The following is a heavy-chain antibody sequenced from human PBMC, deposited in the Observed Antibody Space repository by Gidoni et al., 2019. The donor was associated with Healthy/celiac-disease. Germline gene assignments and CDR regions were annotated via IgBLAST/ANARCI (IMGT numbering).Heavy chain of an antibody. D-gene: IGHD6-13*01. V-gene: IGHV4-39*01. Sequence: QLQLQESGPGLVKPSETLSLTCTVSGGSLSSSSYYWGWIRQPPGKGLEWIGSIYYSGSTYYNPSLKSRVTISVDTSKNQFSLKLSSVTAADTAVYYCAIIAVAAAGAGDAFDIWGQGTMVTVSS. J-gene: IGHJ3*02. CDR3: AIIAVAAAGAGDAFDI. CDR2: IYYSGST. CDR1: GGSLSSSSYY.